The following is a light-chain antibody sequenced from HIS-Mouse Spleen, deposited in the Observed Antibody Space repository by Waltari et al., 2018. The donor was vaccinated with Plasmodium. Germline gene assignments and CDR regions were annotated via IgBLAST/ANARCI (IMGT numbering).Light chain of an antibody. CDR1: SSDVGGYNY. J-gene: IGLJ1*01. Sequence: QSALTQPRSVSGSPGQSVTISCTGTSSDVGGYNYVSWYQQHPGQAPKLMIYDVSKRPSGFPDRVSGTKSGNTASLTISGLQAEDEADYYCCSYAGSYTYVFGTGTKVTVL. V-gene: IGLV2-11*01. CDR2: DVS. CDR3: CSYAGSYTYV.